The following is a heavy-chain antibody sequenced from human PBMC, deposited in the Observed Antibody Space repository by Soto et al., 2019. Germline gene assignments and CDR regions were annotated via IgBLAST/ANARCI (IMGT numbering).Heavy chain of an antibody. CDR1: GYSFTSYW. CDR2: IDPSDSYT. J-gene: IGHJ6*02. Sequence: GESLKISCKGSGYSFTSYWISWVRQMPGKGLEWVGRIDPSDSYTNYSPSFQGHVTISADKSISTAYLQWSSLKASDTAMYYCARRPPYGSGSYGVYGMDVWGQGTTVTVSS. V-gene: IGHV5-10-1*01. D-gene: IGHD3-10*01. CDR3: ARRPPYGSGSYGVYGMDV.